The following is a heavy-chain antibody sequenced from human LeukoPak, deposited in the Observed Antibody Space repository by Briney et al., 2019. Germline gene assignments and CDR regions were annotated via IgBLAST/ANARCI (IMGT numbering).Heavy chain of an antibody. J-gene: IGHJ4*02. Sequence: GGSLRLSCSASGFTFSSYAMHWVRQAPGKGPEYVSAISSNGGSTYYAESVKGRFTISRDNSKNTLYLQMRSLRTEDTAVYYCMTRDTSGYWGQGTLVTVSS. CDR1: GFTFSSYA. V-gene: IGHV3-64D*09. CDR2: ISSNGGST. CDR3: MTRDTSGY. D-gene: IGHD3-10*01.